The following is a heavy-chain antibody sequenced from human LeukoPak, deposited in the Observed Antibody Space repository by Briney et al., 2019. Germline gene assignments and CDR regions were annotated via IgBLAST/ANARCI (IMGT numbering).Heavy chain of an antibody. V-gene: IGHV3-23*01. J-gene: IGHJ4*02. CDR3: AKEGWNYGVDY. CDR2: ISGFGGTT. Sequence: GGSLRLSCAASGFSVSSYYVTWVRQAPGKGLEWVSAISGFGGTTYYADSVKGRFTISRDNSKNTLYLQMNSLRAEDTAVYYCAKEGWNYGVDYWGQGTLVTVSS. CDR1: GFSVSSYY. D-gene: IGHD1-7*01.